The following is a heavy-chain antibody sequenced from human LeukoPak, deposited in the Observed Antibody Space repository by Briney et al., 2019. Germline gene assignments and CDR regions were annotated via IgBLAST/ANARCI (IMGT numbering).Heavy chain of an antibody. J-gene: IGHJ3*02. CDR1: GFTFSSYA. Sequence: GGSLRPSCAASGFTFSSYAMSWVRQAPGKGLEWVSAISGSGGSTYYADSVKGRFTISRDNSKSTLYMQVNSLRAEDTAVYYCAKDRAHSGFRDLALDIWGQGTMVTVSS. CDR2: ISGSGGST. CDR3: AKDRAHSGFRDLALDI. V-gene: IGHV3-23*01. D-gene: IGHD5-12*01.